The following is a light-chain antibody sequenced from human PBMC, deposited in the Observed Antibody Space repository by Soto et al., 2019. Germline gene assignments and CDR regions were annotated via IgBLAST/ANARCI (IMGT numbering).Light chain of an antibody. CDR1: GTDVGQYNY. Sequence: QSVLTQPPSASGSPGQSVTISCTGAGTDVGQYNYVSWYQQHPGKAPKLLIHHVSRRPSGVPARFSGSKSGNTASLTVSGLQTEDEADYYCATWDDSLNAAVFGGGTQLTVL. J-gene: IGLJ7*01. CDR2: HVS. CDR3: ATWDDSLNAAV. V-gene: IGLV2-8*01.